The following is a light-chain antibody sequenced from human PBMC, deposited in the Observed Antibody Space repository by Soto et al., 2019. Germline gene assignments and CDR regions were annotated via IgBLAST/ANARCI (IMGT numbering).Light chain of an antibody. Sequence: EIVLTQSPGTLSLSPGERATLSCRASQSVSSKYLAWYQQKPGQAPRVLIYGASSRATGIPDRFSGSGSGTDFTLTISRLEPEYVAVYYCQQYGTSPPDTFGQGTRLEIK. J-gene: IGKJ5*01. CDR3: QQYGTSPPDT. CDR1: QSVSSKY. V-gene: IGKV3-20*01. CDR2: GAS.